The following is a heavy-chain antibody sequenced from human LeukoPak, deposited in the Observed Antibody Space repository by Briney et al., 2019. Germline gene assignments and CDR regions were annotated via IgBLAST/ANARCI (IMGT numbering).Heavy chain of an antibody. CDR1: GFTFRNYW. Sequence: GGSLRLSCAASGFTFRNYWMTWVRQAPGKGLEWVANMNQDGSEKYYVDSMKGRFTISRDNTKNSLYLQMSSLRAEDTAVYYCAKKYSYGSGAGDALDIWGHGTLVTVSS. V-gene: IGHV3-7*01. CDR2: MNQDGSEK. D-gene: IGHD3-10*01. J-gene: IGHJ3*02. CDR3: AKKYSYGSGAGDALDI.